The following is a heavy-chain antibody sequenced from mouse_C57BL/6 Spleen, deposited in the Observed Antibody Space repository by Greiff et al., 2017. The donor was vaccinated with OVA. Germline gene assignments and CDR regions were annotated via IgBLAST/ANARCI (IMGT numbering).Heavy chain of an antibody. J-gene: IGHJ4*01. CDR3: ASALPDYAMDY. V-gene: IGHV1-26*01. CDR2: INPNNGGT. Sequence: EVQLQQSGPELVKPGASVKISCKASGYTFTDYYMNWVKQSHGKSLEWIGDINPNNGGTSYNQKFKGKATLTVDKSSSTAYMELRSLTSEDSAVYYCASALPDYAMDYWGQGTSVTVSS. CDR1: GYTFTDYY.